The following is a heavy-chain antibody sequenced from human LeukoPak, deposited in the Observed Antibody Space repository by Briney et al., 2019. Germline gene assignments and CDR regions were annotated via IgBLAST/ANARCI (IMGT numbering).Heavy chain of an antibody. D-gene: IGHD3-3*01. CDR3: ARAWSGYCSYYYYYMDV. CDR2: IYSGGST. J-gene: IGHJ6*03. Sequence: GGSLRLSCAASGFTVSSNYMSWVRQAPGKGLEWVSVIYSGGSTYYADSVKGRFTISRDNSKNTLYLQMNSLRAEDTAVYYCARAWSGYCSYYYYYMDVWGKGTTVTVSS. CDR1: GFTVSSNY. V-gene: IGHV3-66*02.